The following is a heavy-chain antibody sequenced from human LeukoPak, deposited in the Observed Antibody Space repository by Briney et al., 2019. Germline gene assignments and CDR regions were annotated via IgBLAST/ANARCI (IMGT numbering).Heavy chain of an antibody. CDR2: VYPGNFDT. Sequence: GESLKISCKSSGYRFTDYWISWVGQMTAKGLEWMGIVYPGNFDTRYSPSFQGHVPISADKSINTAHLQWSSLKASDTAMYYCARGAAGTPPDYYYFGLHVWGQGTMVRVSS. D-gene: IGHD6-13*01. CDR1: GYRFTDYW. CDR3: ARGAAGTPPDYYYFGLHV. V-gene: IGHV5-51*01. J-gene: IGHJ6*02.